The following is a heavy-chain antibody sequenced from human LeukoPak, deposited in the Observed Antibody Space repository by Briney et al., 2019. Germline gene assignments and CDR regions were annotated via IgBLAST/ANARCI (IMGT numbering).Heavy chain of an antibody. CDR2: ISYDGSNK. J-gene: IGHJ6*02. V-gene: IGHV3-30*04. CDR1: GFTFSSYG. CDR3: ARAWRSRVWFDP. D-gene: IGHD3-10*01. Sequence: ARSLRLSCAASGFTFSSYGMHWVRQAPGRGREWVAVISYDGSNKYYADSVTGRFTISRDNSKKTLYLQMNRVRAEDTAVYNCARAWRSRVWFDPWGQGTTVTV.